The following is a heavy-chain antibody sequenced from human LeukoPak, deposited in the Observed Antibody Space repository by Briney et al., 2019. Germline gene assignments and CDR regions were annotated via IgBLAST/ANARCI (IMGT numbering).Heavy chain of an antibody. CDR3: ARDPSPDDTAS. J-gene: IGHJ5*02. Sequence: ASLKISCKASGYTFTGYYMHGGRQAPGQGLEWKRWNNPNSGGTNYAQKFQGRATMTRDTSMSTAYMELSRLRSDDTAVYYCARDPSPDDTASWGQGTLVTVSS. V-gene: IGHV1-2*02. D-gene: IGHD5-18*01. CDR1: GYTFTGYY. CDR2: NNPNSGGT.